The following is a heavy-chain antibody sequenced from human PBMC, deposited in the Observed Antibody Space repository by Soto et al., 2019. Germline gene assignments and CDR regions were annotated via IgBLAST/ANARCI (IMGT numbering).Heavy chain of an antibody. D-gene: IGHD5-12*01. CDR3: AREGSGYNF. J-gene: IGHJ1*01. V-gene: IGHV1-69*13. CDR1: GGTFSSFV. CDR2: IIPVFGRP. Sequence: SVKVSCKSSGGTFSSFVISWVRQAPGQGLEWMGGIIPVFGRPNYAQRFRGRLTITADESTNTCYMELIDLESEDTAVYYCAREGSGYNFWGQGTQVTVSS.